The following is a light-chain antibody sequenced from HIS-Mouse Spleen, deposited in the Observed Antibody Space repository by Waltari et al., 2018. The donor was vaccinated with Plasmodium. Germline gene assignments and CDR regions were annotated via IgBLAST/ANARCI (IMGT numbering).Light chain of an antibody. CDR2: EDS. Sequence: SYELTQPPSVSVSPGQTARITCSGDALPKKYAYWYQQKSGQAPVLVIYEDSKRPFGIPERFSGSSSGTMATLTSSGAQVEDEADYYCYSTDSSGNHRVFGGGTKLTVL. CDR1: ALPKKY. J-gene: IGLJ3*02. CDR3: YSTDSSGNHRV. V-gene: IGLV3-10*01.